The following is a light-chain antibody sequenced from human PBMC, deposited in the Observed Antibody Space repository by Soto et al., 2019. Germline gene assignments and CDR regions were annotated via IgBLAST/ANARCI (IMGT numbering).Light chain of an antibody. Sequence: EIVMTQSPVSLPVTPGEPASFSCRSSQSLLHSNGYNYLDWYLQKPGQSPQLLIYLGSNRASGVPDRFSGSGSGTDFTLKISRLEAEDVGIYYCMQALQAPYTFGQGTRLEIK. CDR3: MQALQAPYT. CDR1: QSLLHSNGYNY. J-gene: IGKJ2*01. V-gene: IGKV2-28*01. CDR2: LGS.